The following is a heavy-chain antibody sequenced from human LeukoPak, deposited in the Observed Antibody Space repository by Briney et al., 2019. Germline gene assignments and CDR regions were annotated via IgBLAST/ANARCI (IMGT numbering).Heavy chain of an antibody. Sequence: ASVKVSCKASGYTFTGYYMHWVRQAPGQGLEWKGWIIPNSGATNYAQNFQGRVTMTRDTSISTAYMELNRLTSDDTAVYYCARQLGATSRDYWGQGTLVTVSS. V-gene: IGHV1-2*02. CDR2: IIPNSGAT. J-gene: IGHJ4*02. CDR3: ARQLGATSRDY. D-gene: IGHD1-26*01. CDR1: GYTFTGYY.